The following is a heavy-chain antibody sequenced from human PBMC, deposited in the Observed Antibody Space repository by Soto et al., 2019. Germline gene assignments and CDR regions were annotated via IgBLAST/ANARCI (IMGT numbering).Heavy chain of an antibody. CDR2: IYWNDDK. Sequence: QITWKESGPTLVKPTQTLTLTCTFSGFALSTSGVGVGWIRQPPGKALEWLALIYWNDDKRYSPSLKSRLTITKDTSKNQVVLTMTNMDPVDTATYYCAHESYSGYGDYGMDVWGQGTTVTVSS. V-gene: IGHV2-5*01. CDR1: GFALSTSGVG. J-gene: IGHJ6*02. CDR3: AHESYSGYGDYGMDV. D-gene: IGHD5-12*01.